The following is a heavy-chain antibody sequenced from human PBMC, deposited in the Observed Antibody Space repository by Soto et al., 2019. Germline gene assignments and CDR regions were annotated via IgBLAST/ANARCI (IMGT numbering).Heavy chain of an antibody. CDR1: GYTSADFG. D-gene: IGHD2-2*01. V-gene: IGHV1-18*04. Sequence: ASVKVSCKASGYTSADFGISWVRQAPGQGLEWMGWVSGNNGASNPAPKVQGRITMTLDTSTGVSYMALRSLRSDDTAIYYCVRDQKYFRVNGNWFDSWGQGTPVTVSS. J-gene: IGHJ5*01. CDR2: VSGNNGAS. CDR3: VRDQKYFRVNGNWFDS.